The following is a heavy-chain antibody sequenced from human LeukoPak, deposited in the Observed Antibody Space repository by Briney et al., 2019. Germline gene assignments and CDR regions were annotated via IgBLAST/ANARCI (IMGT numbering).Heavy chain of an antibody. J-gene: IGHJ3*02. Sequence: ASVKVSCKASGYTFTGYYMHWVRQAPGQGLEWMGWINPNSGGTNYAQKFQGRVTMTRDTSISTAYMELSRLRSDDTAVYYCAREGLLLGVAAAGTDAFGIWGQGTMVTVSS. D-gene: IGHD6-13*01. CDR1: GYTFTGYY. CDR3: AREGLLLGVAAAGTDAFGI. CDR2: INPNSGGT. V-gene: IGHV1-2*02.